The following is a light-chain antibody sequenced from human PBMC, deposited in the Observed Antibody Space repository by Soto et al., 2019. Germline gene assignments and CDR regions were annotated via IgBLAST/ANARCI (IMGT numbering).Light chain of an antibody. CDR3: CSYVASSTLV. Sequence: QSLLTQPPSVSGAPGQRVTISCTGSGSNIGAGYDVHWYQQLPGTAPKLLIYGNSNRPSGVPDRFSGSKSGTSASLAITGLQAEDEADYYCCSYVASSTLVFGGGTKLTVL. J-gene: IGLJ3*02. V-gene: IGLV1-40*01. CDR1: GSNIGAGYD. CDR2: GNS.